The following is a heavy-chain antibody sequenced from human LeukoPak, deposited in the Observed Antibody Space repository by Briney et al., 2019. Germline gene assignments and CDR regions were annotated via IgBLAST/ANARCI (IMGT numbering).Heavy chain of an antibody. Sequence: GGSLRLSCAASGFTFSSYAMSWVRQAPGKGLEWVSAISGSGGSTYYADSVKGRFTISRDNSKNTLYLQMNSPRAEDTAVYYCAKDPLATYYYDSSGYTGAYFDYWGQGTLVTVSS. CDR1: GFTFSSYA. CDR3: AKDPLATYYYDSSGYTGAYFDY. CDR2: ISGSGGST. J-gene: IGHJ4*02. D-gene: IGHD3-22*01. V-gene: IGHV3-23*01.